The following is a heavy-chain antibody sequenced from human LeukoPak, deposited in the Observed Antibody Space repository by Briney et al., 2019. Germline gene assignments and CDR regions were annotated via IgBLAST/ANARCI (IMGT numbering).Heavy chain of an antibody. J-gene: IGHJ4*02. CDR2: INSDGSST. CDR3: ARDSHGSGSYQDY. V-gene: IGHV3-74*01. CDR1: GFTFSNYW. D-gene: IGHD3-10*01. Sequence: GGSLRLSCAASGFTFSNYWMHWVRQAPGEGLVWVSRINSDGSSTSYADSVKGRFTISRDNSKNTLYLQMNSLRAEDTAVYYCARDSHGSGSYQDYWGQGTLVTVSS.